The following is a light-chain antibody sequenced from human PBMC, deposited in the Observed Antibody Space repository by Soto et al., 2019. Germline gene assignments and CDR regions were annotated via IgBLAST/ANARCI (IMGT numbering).Light chain of an antibody. CDR3: QQYNNWPLT. J-gene: IGKJ4*01. CDR2: GAS. Sequence: EIVMTQSPATLSVSPGERATLSCRASQSVSSNLAWYQQKPGQAPRLLIYGASTRATGIPARFSGSGSGTEFTLTISSLQSEDFAFYYCQQYNNWPLTFGGGIKVEIK. CDR1: QSVSSN. V-gene: IGKV3-15*01.